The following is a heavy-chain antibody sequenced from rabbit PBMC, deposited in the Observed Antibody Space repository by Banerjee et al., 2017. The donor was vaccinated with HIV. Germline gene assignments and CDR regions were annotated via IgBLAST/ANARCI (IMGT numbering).Heavy chain of an antibody. CDR2: IHTGSSGNT. D-gene: IGHD4-1*01. J-gene: IGHJ4*01. V-gene: IGHV1S45*01. CDR1: GFSFSSSYY. Sequence: QEQLVESGGDLVKPEGSLTLTCTASGFSFSSSYYMCWVRQAPGKGLEWIACIHTGSSGNTYYASWAKGRFTISKTSATTVTLQMTSLTAADTAIYFCARDRGYISDVGNVASAGFNFRGQGTLVTVS. CDR3: ARDRGYISDVGNVASAGFNF.